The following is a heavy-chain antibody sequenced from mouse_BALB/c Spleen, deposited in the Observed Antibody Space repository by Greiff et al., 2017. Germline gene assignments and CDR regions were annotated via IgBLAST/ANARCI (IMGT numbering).Heavy chain of an antibody. V-gene: IGHV2-2*02. Sequence: VQLQHSGPGLVQPSQSLSITCTVSGFSLTSYGVHWVRQSPGKGLEWLGVIWSGGSTDYNAAFISRLSISKDNSKSQVFFKMNSLQANDTAIYYCAGGLRQRGYYYAMDYWGQGTSVTVSS. D-gene: IGHD2-4*01. CDR2: IWSGGST. J-gene: IGHJ4*01. CDR3: AGGLRQRGYYYAMDY. CDR1: GFSLTSYG.